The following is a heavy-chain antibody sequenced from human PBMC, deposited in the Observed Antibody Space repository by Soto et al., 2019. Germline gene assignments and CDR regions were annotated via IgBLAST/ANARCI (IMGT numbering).Heavy chain of an antibody. J-gene: IGHJ4*02. Sequence: GGSLRLSCAASGFTFSSYGMHWVRQAPGKGLEWVAVIWYDGSNKYYADSVKGRFTISRDNSKNTLYLQMNSLRAEDTAVYYCARDSSGWYCDYWGQGTLVTVSS. V-gene: IGHV3-33*01. CDR1: GFTFSSYG. D-gene: IGHD6-19*01. CDR3: ARDSSGWYCDY. CDR2: IWYDGSNK.